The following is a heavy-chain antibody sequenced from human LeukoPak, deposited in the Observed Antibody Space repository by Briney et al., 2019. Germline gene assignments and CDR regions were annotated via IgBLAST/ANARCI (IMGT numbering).Heavy chain of an antibody. V-gene: IGHV4-34*01. CDR3: ARRRSIRPLFLLWFGEGYFDY. CDR1: GGSFSAYY. Sequence: SETLSFTCAVYGGSFSAYYWSWIRQPPGKGLEWIGEINHSGSTNYNPSLKSRVTISVDTSKNQFSLKLSSVTAADTAVYYCARRRSIRPLFLLWFGEGYFDYWGQGTLVTVSS. J-gene: IGHJ4*02. CDR2: INHSGST. D-gene: IGHD3-10*01.